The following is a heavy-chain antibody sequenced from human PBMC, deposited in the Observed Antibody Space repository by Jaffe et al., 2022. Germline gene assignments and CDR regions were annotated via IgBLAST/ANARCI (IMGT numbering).Heavy chain of an antibody. V-gene: IGHV1-69*05. Sequence: QVQLVQSGAEVKKPGSSVKVSCKASGGTFSSYAISWVRQAPGQGLEWMGGIIPIFGTANYAQKFQGRVTITTDESTSTAYMELSSLRSEDTAVYYCARDARPNRYCSSTSCYGYFDYWGQGTLVTVSS. CDR3: ARDARPNRYCSSTSCYGYFDY. CDR1: GGTFSSYA. D-gene: IGHD2-2*01. J-gene: IGHJ4*02. CDR2: IIPIFGTA.